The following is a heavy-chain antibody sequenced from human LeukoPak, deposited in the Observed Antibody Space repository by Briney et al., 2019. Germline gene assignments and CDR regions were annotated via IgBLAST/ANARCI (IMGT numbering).Heavy chain of an antibody. D-gene: IGHD6-19*01. V-gene: IGHV4-59*01. CDR3: ARAGSGWYVFDY. Sequence: SETLSLTCTVSGGSISSYYWSWIRQPPGKGLEWIGYIYYSGSTNYNPSLKSRVTISVDTSKSQLSLKLTSATAADTAVYYCARAGSGWYVFDYWGQGTLVTVSS. J-gene: IGHJ4*02. CDR1: GGSISSYY. CDR2: IYYSGST.